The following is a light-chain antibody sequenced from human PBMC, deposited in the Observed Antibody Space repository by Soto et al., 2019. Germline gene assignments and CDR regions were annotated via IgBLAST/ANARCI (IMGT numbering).Light chain of an antibody. V-gene: IGLV3-25*03. CDR3: QSADNSGTYV. Sequence: SYELTQSHSVSVSPGQTARISFSGDALPNQYAYWYQQKAGQAPVLVIYKDSEMPSGIPERFSGSSSGTTVTLTISGVQAEDEAEYYCQSADNSGTYVFGTGTKLTVL. J-gene: IGLJ1*01. CDR2: KDS. CDR1: ALPNQY.